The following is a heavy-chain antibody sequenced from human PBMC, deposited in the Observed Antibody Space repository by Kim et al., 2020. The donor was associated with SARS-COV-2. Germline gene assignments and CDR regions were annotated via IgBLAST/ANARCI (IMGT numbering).Heavy chain of an antibody. CDR1: GFTFSSYS. Sequence: GGSLRLSCAASGFTFSSYSMNWVRQAPGKGLEWVSSISSSSSYIYYADSVKGRFTISRDNAKNSLYLQMNSLRAEDTAVYYCARDLTRERGYSYGIDYWGQRALVTVSS. D-gene: IGHD5-18*01. J-gene: IGHJ4*02. V-gene: IGHV3-21*01. CDR2: ISSSSSYI. CDR3: ARDLTRERGYSYGIDY.